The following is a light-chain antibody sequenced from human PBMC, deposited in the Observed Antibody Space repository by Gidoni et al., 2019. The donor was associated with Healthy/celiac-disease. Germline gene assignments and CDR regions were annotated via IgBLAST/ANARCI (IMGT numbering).Light chain of an antibody. J-gene: IGKJ1*01. CDR2: VAS. V-gene: IGKV3-20*01. CDR3: QQYGSSPRT. Sequence: EIVLTQSPGTLSLSPGERATLSGRASQSVSSSNLAWYQQKPVQAPRLLIYVASRRATVIPDRFSGSGSGTDFTLTISRLEPEDFAVYYCQQYGSSPRTFGQWTKVEI. CDR1: QSVSSSN.